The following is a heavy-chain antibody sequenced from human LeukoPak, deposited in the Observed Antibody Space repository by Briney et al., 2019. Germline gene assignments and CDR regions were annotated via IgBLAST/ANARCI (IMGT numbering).Heavy chain of an antibody. D-gene: IGHD3-22*01. CDR1: GFTFGDYA. CDR2: IRSEAYGGTT. Sequence: PGGSLRLSCIASGFTFGDYAMSWFRQAPGKGLEWVGFIRSEAYGGTTHYAASVTGRFTISRDDSKSIAYLQMNSLKTEDTAVYYCTRESSLDYYDSSVYYFPGGWFDPWGQGTLVTVSS. J-gene: IGHJ5*02. CDR3: TRESSLDYYDSSVYYFPGGWFDP. V-gene: IGHV3-49*03.